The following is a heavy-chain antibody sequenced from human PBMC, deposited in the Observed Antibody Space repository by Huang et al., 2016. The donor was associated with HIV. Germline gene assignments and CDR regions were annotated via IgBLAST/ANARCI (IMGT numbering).Heavy chain of an antibody. CDR2: ISVYNGNT. CDR3: ARGGGIQLWLLGYHYMDV. D-gene: IGHD5-18*01. Sequence: QVQLVQSGAEVKKPGASVKVSCKASGYTFSSFGISWVRQAPGQGLEWGGWISVYNGNTKFSQKFQCRLTMTTDTSTSTAYMELRSLRSDDTAVYYCARGGGIQLWLLGYHYMDVWGNGTTVTVSS. CDR1: GYTFSSFG. V-gene: IGHV1-18*01. J-gene: IGHJ6*03.